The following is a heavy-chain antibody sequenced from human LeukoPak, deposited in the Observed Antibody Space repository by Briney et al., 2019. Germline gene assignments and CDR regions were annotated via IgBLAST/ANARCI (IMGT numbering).Heavy chain of an antibody. V-gene: IGHV3-23*01. D-gene: IGHD6-13*01. J-gene: IGHJ6*02. CDR2: ISGSGGST. CDR3: EKPIAAAGTPEEYYYYYYGMDV. CDR1: GFTFSSYA. Sequence: PGRSLRLSCAASGFTFSSYAMSWVRQAPGKGLEWVSAISGSGGSTYYADSVKGRFTISRDNSKNTLYLQMNSLRAEDSAVYYCEKPIAAAGTPEEYYYYYYGMDVWGQGTTVTVSS.